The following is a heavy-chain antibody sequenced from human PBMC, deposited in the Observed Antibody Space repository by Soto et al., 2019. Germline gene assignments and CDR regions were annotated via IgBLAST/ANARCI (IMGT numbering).Heavy chain of an antibody. CDR3: ARVLGIAVAGFDY. Sequence: SETLSLTCTFSGCSVSSGSYYWSWIRQPPGKGLEWIGYIYYSGSTNYNPSLKSRVTISVDTSKNQFSLKLSSVTAADTAVYYCARVLGIAVAGFDYWGQGTLVTVSS. D-gene: IGHD6-19*01. V-gene: IGHV4-61*01. J-gene: IGHJ4*02. CDR2: IYYSGST. CDR1: GCSVSSGSYY.